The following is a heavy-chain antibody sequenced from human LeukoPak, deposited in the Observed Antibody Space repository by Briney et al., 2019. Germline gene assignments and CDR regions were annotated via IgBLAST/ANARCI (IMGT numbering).Heavy chain of an antibody. D-gene: IGHD3-3*01. CDR3: ARAPRRFYDFWSGYSGGRYYFDY. Sequence: GGSLRLSCAGSGFTFSSYSMNWVRQAPGKGLEWVSSISSSSSYIYYADSVKGRFTSSRDNAKNSLYLQMNSLRAEDTAVYYCARAPRRFYDFWSGYSGGRYYFDYWGQGTLVTVSS. J-gene: IGHJ4*02. CDR2: ISSSSSYI. CDR1: GFTFSSYS. V-gene: IGHV3-21*01.